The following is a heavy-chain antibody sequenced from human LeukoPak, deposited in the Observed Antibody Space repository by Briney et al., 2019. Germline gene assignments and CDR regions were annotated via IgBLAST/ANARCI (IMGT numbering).Heavy chain of an antibody. CDR1: GGSIRSYY. V-gene: IGHV4-59*01. CDR2: ICYSGST. CDR3: ARAFKWEPYYMDV. J-gene: IGHJ6*03. D-gene: IGHD1-26*01. Sequence: PSETLSLTCTVSGGSIRSYYWSWIRQPPGKGLEWIGYICYSGSTNYNPSLKSRVTISVDTSKNQFSLKLSSVTAADTAVYYCARAFKWEPYYMDVWGKGTTVTVSS.